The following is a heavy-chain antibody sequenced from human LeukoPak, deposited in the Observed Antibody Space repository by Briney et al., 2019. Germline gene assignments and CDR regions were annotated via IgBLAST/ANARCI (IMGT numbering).Heavy chain of an antibody. CDR1: GFTFNMYG. V-gene: IGHV3-30*18. CDR2: ISNDGTTK. CDR3: AKAAYYTSTSCHFSGYAQRPLDS. D-gene: IGHD2-2*01. Sequence: GGSLRLSCAASGFTFNMYGMHWVRQAPGKGLEWVAGISNDGTTKVYADSVKGRFTISRDSSKNSMYLQMNSLRAEDTAVYYCAKAAYYTSTSCHFSGYAQRPLDSWGQGTLVTVSS. J-gene: IGHJ4*02.